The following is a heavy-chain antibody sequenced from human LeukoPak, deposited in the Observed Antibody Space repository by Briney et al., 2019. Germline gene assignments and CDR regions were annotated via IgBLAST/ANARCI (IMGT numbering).Heavy chain of an antibody. J-gene: IGHJ4*02. CDR3: AKVSGAYDHFDY. D-gene: IGHD3-3*01. CDR2: ISYDGSNK. Sequence: PGGSLRLSCAASGFTFSSYGMHWVRQAPGKGLEWVAVISYDGSNKYYADSVKGRFTISRDNSKNTLYLQMNSLRAEDTAVYYCAKVSGAYDHFDYWGQGILVTVSS. V-gene: IGHV3-30*18. CDR1: GFTFSSYG.